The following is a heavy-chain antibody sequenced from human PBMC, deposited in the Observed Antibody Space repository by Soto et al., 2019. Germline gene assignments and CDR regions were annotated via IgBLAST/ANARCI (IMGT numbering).Heavy chain of an antibody. D-gene: IGHD6-19*01. J-gene: IGHJ6*02. CDR1: GGSISSYY. CDR2: IYYSGST. Sequence: SENPSLTCAVSGGSISSYYWSWIRQPPGKGLEWIGYIYYSGSTNYNPSLKSRVTISVDTSKNQFSLKLSSVTAADTAVYYCARYAVAGYYYYGMDVWGQGPTVTVFS. V-gene: IGHV4-59*01. CDR3: ARYAVAGYYYYGMDV.